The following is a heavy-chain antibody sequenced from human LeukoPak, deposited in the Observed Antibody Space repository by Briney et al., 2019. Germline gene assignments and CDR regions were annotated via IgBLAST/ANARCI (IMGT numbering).Heavy chain of an antibody. Sequence: GGSLRLSCVASGFIVSNNYMSWVRQAPGKGLEWVSVLYNAGSTYYADSVKGRFTISRDNSKNTLYLQMYSLRAEDTAVYYCARYSSGWYEGKFDYWGQGTLVTVSS. CDR1: GFIVSNNY. CDR3: ARYSSGWYEGKFDY. V-gene: IGHV3-53*01. J-gene: IGHJ4*02. CDR2: LYNAGST. D-gene: IGHD6-19*01.